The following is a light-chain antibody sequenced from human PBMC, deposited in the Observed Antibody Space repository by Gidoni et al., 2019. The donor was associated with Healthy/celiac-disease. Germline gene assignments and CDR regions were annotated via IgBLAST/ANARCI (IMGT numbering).Light chain of an antibody. CDR3: AAWDDSLSGYV. CDR2: SNN. V-gene: IGLV1-47*02. Sequence: QSVLTQPPSASGTPGQRVTISCSGSSSNIGSNYVSWYQQLPGTAPKLLIYSNNQRPSGVPDRFSGSKSGTSASLAISGLRSEDEADYYCAAWDDSLSGYVFGTGTKVTVL. J-gene: IGLJ1*01. CDR1: SSNIGSNY.